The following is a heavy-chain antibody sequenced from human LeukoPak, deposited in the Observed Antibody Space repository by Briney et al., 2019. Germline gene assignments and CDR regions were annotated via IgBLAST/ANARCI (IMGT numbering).Heavy chain of an antibody. CDR3: AREERSCSGGSCYSYGMDV. J-gene: IGHJ6*02. D-gene: IGHD2-15*01. V-gene: IGHV4-59*01. Sequence: PSETLSLTCTVSGGSISSYYWSWIRQPPGKGLEWIGYIYYSGSTNYNPSLKSRVTISVDTSKNQFSLKLSSVTAADTAVYYCAREERSCSGGSCYSYGMDVWGQGTTVTVSS. CDR1: GGSISSYY. CDR2: IYYSGST.